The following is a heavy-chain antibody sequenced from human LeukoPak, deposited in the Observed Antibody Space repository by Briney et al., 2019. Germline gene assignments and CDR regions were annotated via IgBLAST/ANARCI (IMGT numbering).Heavy chain of an antibody. D-gene: IGHD4-17*01. CDR3: ARDSLNRRGYGDSRWYYYYMDV. CDR2: INPSGGST. Sequence: GASVKVSCKASGYTFTTYYMHWVRQAPGQGLEWMGIINPSGGSTSYAQKFQGRVTMTRDTSTSTVYMDLSSLRSEDTAVYYCARDSLNRRGYGDSRWYYYYMDVWGKGTTVTVSS. V-gene: IGHV1-46*01. CDR1: GYTFTTYY. J-gene: IGHJ6*03.